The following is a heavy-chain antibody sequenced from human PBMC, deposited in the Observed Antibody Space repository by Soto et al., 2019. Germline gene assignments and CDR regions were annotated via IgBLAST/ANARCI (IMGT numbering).Heavy chain of an antibody. J-gene: IGHJ4*02. V-gene: IGHV1-3*01. Sequence: QVQLVQSGAEVKKPGASVKVSCKASGYTFTSYAMHWVRQAPGQRLEWMGWINAGNGNTKYSQKFQGRVTITRDTSASTAYMELSSLRYEDTAVYYCARVLVVHYYDSSGYSPPFDYWGQGTLVTVSS. CDR1: GYTFTSYA. CDR3: ARVLVVHYYDSSGYSPPFDY. CDR2: INAGNGNT. D-gene: IGHD3-22*01.